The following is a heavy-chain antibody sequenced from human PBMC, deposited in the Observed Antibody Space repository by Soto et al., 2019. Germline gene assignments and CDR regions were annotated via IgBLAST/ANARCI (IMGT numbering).Heavy chain of an antibody. V-gene: IGHV3-74*01. CDR3: ARDHQGMGAFDI. Sequence: GGSLRLSCAASGFTFSSYWMHWVRQAPGKGLVWVSRINSDGSSTSYADSVKGRFTISRDNAKNTLYLQMNSRRAEDTAVYYCARDHQGMGAFDIWGQGTMVTVSS. CDR1: GFTFSSYW. D-gene: IGHD3-10*01. CDR2: INSDGSST. J-gene: IGHJ3*02.